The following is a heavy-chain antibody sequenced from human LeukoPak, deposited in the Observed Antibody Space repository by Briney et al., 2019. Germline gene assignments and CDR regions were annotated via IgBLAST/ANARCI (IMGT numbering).Heavy chain of an antibody. CDR3: VRHDGRGGATMGALDS. CDR1: AGSISSGSHH. D-gene: IGHD5-12*01. CDR2: IYYGRTT. J-gene: IGHJ4*02. V-gene: IGHV4-39*01. Sequence: SETLSLTCTVSAGSISSGSHHWGWIRQSPGKGLEWIGSIYYGRTTCYNPSLSSRVTISVVTSKNQFSLQLNSVTAADTAIYYCVRHDGRGGATMGALDSWGQGSLVTVSS.